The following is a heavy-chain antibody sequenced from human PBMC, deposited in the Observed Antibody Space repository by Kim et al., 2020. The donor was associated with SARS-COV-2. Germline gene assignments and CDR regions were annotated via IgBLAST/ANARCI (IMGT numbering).Heavy chain of an antibody. D-gene: IGHD6-13*01. J-gene: IGHJ6*02. V-gene: IGHV3-23*01. CDR3: AKDKAAADYYYYGMDV. Sequence: DSVKGRSTNSRDNTKHTLDLQMNSLRPEDTAVYYCAKDKAAADYYYYGMDVWGQGTTVTVSS.